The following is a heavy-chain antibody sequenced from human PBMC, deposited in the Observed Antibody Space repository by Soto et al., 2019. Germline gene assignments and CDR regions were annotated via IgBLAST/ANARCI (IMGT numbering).Heavy chain of an antibody. CDR2: IGCRGIT. J-gene: IGHJ4*02. V-gene: IGHV4-39*01. Sequence: SETLSLTCTVSGDSISSGSYNWVWLRQPPGKRLEWIGIIGCRGITPYNPSCNSRVTLSVDTSKSQFFRRLYSVTAADTAVYYCARLPLAIIGPVTGIFWGRGTLVTVSS. CDR1: GDSISSGSYN. CDR3: ARLPLAIIGPVTGIF. D-gene: IGHD3-3*01.